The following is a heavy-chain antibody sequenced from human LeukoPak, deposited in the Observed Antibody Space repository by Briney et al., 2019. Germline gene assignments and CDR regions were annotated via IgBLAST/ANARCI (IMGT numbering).Heavy chain of an antibody. CDR2: IYYSGST. J-gene: IGHJ4*02. CDR3: ARQLGYCSSTSCYADKVDY. CDR1: GGSISSSSYY. V-gene: IGHV4-39*01. D-gene: IGHD2-2*01. Sequence: NPSETLSLTCTVSGGSISSSSYYWGWIRQPPGQPLEWIGSIYYSGSTYYNPSLKSRVTISVDTSKNQFSLKLSSVTAADTAVYYCARQLGYCSSTSCYADKVDYWGQGTLVTVSS.